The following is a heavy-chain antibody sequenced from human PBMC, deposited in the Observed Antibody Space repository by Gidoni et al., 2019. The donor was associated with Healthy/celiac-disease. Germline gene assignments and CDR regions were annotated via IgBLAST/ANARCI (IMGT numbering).Heavy chain of an antibody. CDR3: ARVSIAVAGGAFDI. CDR1: GFTSSSHY. V-gene: IGHV3-53*01. D-gene: IGHD6-19*01. Sequence: EVQLVESGGGLIQPGGSLRLSCAASGFTSSSHYMSWVRQAPGKGLEWVSVIYSGGSTYYADSVKGRFTISRDNSKNTLYLQMNSLRAEDTAVYYCARVSIAVAGGAFDIWGQGTMVTVSS. J-gene: IGHJ3*02. CDR2: IYSGGST.